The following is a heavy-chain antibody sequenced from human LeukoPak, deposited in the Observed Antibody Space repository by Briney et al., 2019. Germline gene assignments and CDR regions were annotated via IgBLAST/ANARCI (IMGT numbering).Heavy chain of an antibody. V-gene: IGHV4-4*02. Sequence: PSGTLSLTSAVSGGSICNTNWWSGVRQPQGQGLEWIGEVSLAGQTNYNPSLNGRVTMSLDESSNQLSLKLTSVTAADTAIYYCSRESGYFCPFGYWGQGTLVIVPS. CDR2: VSLAGQT. J-gene: IGHJ4*02. D-gene: IGHD5-12*01. CDR1: GGSICNTNW. CDR3: SRESGYFCPFGY.